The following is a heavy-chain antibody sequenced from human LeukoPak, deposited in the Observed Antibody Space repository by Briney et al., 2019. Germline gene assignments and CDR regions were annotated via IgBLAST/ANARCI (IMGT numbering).Heavy chain of an antibody. CDR2: ISAYNGNT. V-gene: IGHV1-18*01. CDR3: ARDFRSSGWTNFDY. CDR1: GYTFTSYG. Sequence: ASVKVSCKASGYTFTSYGISWVRQAPGQGLEWMGWISAYNGNTNHAQKLQGRVTMTTDTSTSTAYMELRSLRSDDTAVYYCARDFRSSGWTNFDYWGQGTLVTVSS. D-gene: IGHD6-19*01. J-gene: IGHJ4*02.